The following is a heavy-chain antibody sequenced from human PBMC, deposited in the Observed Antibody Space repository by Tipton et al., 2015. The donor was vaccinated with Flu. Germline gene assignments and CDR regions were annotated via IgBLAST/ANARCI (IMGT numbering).Heavy chain of an antibody. Sequence: TLSLTCSVSGDSIAYPYFWGWIRQSPGKGLEWIGNIHRAGTTYYNPSLKSRVTMSVDTSKNQFSLQVTSVTASDTAIYYCARRHYSNYVSQPKNWFDSWGQGILVTVSS. D-gene: IGHD4-11*01. V-gene: IGHV4-38-2*01. CDR2: IHRAGTT. CDR3: ARRHYSNYVSQPKNWFDS. J-gene: IGHJ5*01. CDR1: GDSIAYPYF.